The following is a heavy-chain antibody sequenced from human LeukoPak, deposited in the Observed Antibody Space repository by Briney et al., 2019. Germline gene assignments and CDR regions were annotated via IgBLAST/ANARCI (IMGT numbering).Heavy chain of an antibody. CDR2: INHSGST. CDR3: ASDRGYYDPPRNFDF. D-gene: IGHD3-22*01. Sequence: SETLSLSCAVYGGSFTGYYWSWIRQPPGKGLEWIGEINHSGSTNYNPSLKSRVTISVDTSKNQFSLKLSSVTAADTAVYYCASDRGYYDPPRNFDFWGQGTLVTVSS. V-gene: IGHV4-34*01. J-gene: IGHJ4*02. CDR1: GGSFTGYY.